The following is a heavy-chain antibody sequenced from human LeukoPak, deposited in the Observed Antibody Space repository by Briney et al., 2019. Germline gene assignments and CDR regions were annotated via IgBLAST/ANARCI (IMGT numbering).Heavy chain of an antibody. CDR1: GFAFSDSW. J-gene: IGHJ3*02. V-gene: IGHV3-7*01. Sequence: GGSLRLSCAASGFAFSDSWMTWIRQAPGKGLEWVAFIKGDGSAKKYADSVKGRFTISRDNAKNSLFLQMNSLRAEDTAVYYCARDRGWIQHDIWGQGTMVTVSS. D-gene: IGHD5-18*01. CDR2: IKGDGSAK. CDR3: ARDRGWIQHDI.